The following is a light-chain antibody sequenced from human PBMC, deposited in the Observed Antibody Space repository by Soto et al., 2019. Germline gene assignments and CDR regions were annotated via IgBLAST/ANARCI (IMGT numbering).Light chain of an antibody. CDR3: CSYAGSYSWV. CDR1: SNNVGAYNY. CDR2: DVS. J-gene: IGLJ3*02. V-gene: IGLV2-11*01. Sequence: QSALTQPRSVSGSPGQSATISCTGTSNNVGAYNYVSWYQHHPGKAPKVMIYDVSERPSGVPDRFSGSKSDNKASLTISGLQAEDEADYYCCSYAGSYSWVFGGGTKVTVL.